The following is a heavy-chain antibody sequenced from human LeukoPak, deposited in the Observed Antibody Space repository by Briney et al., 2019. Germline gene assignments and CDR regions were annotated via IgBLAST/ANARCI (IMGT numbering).Heavy chain of an antibody. CDR1: GGSLSGYY. Sequence: SETLSLTCAVYGGSLSGYYWSWIRQPPGKGLEWIGEINHSGSTNYNPSLKSRVTISVDTSKNQFSLKLSSVTAADTAVYYCARRRGGYCSSTSCYTRSGEDYWGQGTLVTVSS. J-gene: IGHJ4*02. D-gene: IGHD2-2*02. CDR3: ARRRGGYCSSTSCYTRSGEDY. CDR2: INHSGST. V-gene: IGHV4-34*01.